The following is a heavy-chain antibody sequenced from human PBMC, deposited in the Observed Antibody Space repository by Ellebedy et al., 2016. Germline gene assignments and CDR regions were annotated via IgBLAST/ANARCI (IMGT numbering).Heavy chain of an antibody. D-gene: IGHD4-17*01. J-gene: IGHJ5*02. V-gene: IGHV3-23*01. CDR1: GFIFRNYV. CDR2: ISRLDDST. CDR3: AKDRDDDGDFVFAA. Sequence: GESLKISXSASGFIFRNYVMSWVRQAPGKGLKWVSGISRLDDSTYYADSVKGRFTISRDNPKNTVYLQMNNLRAEDTGVYYCAKDRDDDGDFVFAAWGQGTLVTVSP.